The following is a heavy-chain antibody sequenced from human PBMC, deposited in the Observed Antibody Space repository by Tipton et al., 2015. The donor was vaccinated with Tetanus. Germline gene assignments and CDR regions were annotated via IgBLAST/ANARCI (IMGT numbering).Heavy chain of an antibody. CDR1: GFTFSSYA. D-gene: IGHD3-10*01. CDR3: AKGSYYGSGSYPPLGDYYYYYMGV. CDR2: ISGSGGST. J-gene: IGHJ6*03. Sequence: SLRLSCAASGFTFSSYAMSWVRQAPGKGLEWVSAISGSGGSTYYADSVKGRFTISRDNSKNTLYLQMNSLRAEDTAVYYCAKGSYYGSGSYPPLGDYYYYYMGVWGKGTTVTVSS. V-gene: IGHV3-23*01.